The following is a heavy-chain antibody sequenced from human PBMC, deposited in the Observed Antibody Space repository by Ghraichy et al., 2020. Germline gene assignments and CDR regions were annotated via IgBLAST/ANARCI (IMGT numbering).Heavy chain of an antibody. CDR2: IYSGGST. CDR3: AALPERGYEVDY. Sequence: GGSLRLSCAASGFTVSSNYMSWVRQAPGKGLEWVSVIYSGGSTHYADSVKGRFTISRDNSKNTVYLQMNSLRAEDTAVYYCAALPERGYEVDYWGQEPWSPSPQ. D-gene: IGHD5-12*01. J-gene: IGHJ4*01. CDR1: GFTVSSNY. V-gene: IGHV3-53*01.